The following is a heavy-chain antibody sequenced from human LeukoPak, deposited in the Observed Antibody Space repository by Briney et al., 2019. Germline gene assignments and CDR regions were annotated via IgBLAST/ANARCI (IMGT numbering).Heavy chain of an antibody. CDR3: ARDPATRGYSYGYSD. J-gene: IGHJ4*02. V-gene: IGHV1-24*01. Sequence: ASVKVSCKVSGYTLTELSMHWVRQAPGKGLEWMGGFDPEDGETIYAQKFQGRVTMTRDTSTSTVYMELSSLRSEDTAVYYCARDPATRGYSYGYSDWGQGTLVTVSS. CDR1: GYTLTELS. D-gene: IGHD5-18*01. CDR2: FDPEDGET.